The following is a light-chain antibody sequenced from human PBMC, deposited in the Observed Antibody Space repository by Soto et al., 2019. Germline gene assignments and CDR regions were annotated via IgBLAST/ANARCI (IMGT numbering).Light chain of an antibody. CDR1: QTISSW. J-gene: IGKJ1*01. Sequence: DIQMTQSPSTLSGSVGDRATITCRASQTISSWLAWYQQKPGKAPKLLIYKASTLKSGVPSRFSGSGSGTEFTLTISSLQPDDFATYYCQQYSSYSDAFGQGTKVELK. CDR3: QQYSSYSDA. CDR2: KAS. V-gene: IGKV1-5*03.